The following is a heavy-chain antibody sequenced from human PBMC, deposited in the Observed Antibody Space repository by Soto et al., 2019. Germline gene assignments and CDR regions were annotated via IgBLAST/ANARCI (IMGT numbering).Heavy chain of an antibody. J-gene: IGHJ4*02. CDR2: ISYDGSNK. Sequence: QVQLVESGGGVVQPGRSLRLSCTASGFTFSSYAMHWVRQAPGKGLEWVAVISYDGSNKYYADSVKGRFTISRDNSKNTMYLQMNSLRVEDTAVYYCARPYSSGWYGDLDYWGQGTLFTVSS. CDR3: ARPYSSGWYGDLDY. V-gene: IGHV3-30-3*01. CDR1: GFTFSSYA. D-gene: IGHD6-19*01.